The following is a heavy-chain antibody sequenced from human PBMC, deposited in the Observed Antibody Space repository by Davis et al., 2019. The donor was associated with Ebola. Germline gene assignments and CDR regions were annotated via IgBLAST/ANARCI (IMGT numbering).Heavy chain of an antibody. J-gene: IGHJ4*02. Sequence: PSETLSLTCTVSGGSISSSNYYWAWIRQPPGKGLEWIGDIYYRGSPSYNPSLRSRVTISVDTSKNQYSLTLSSVTAADTAVYYCASEDTVMMTEDYWGQGTLVTVSS. CDR2: IYYRGSP. D-gene: IGHD5-18*01. V-gene: IGHV4-39*07. CDR1: GGSISSSNYY. CDR3: ASEDTVMMTEDY.